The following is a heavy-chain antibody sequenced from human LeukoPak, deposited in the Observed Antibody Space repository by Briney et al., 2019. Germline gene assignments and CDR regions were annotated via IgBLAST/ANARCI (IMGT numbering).Heavy chain of an antibody. Sequence: GSLVKVCCKPSVYPLTDYALLTVRHAPGHTHEWSWWITTGTGITRDSQEFQRRITFTRDTSASTVYMDLSDLRSEDTAVYYCARGGKQWRGGNYFDSWGQGTLVAVSS. V-gene: IGHV1-3*03. J-gene: IGHJ4*02. D-gene: IGHD6-19*01. CDR3: ARGGKQWRGGNYFDS. CDR2: ITTGTGIT. CDR1: VYPLTDYA.